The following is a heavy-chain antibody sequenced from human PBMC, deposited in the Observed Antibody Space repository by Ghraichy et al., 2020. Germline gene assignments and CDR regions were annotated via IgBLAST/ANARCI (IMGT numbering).Heavy chain of an antibody. Sequence: ASVKVSSKTSGYTFTSYDINWVRQATGQGLEWMGWMNPNSGNTGYAQKFQGRVTMTKNTSISTAYMELSSLRSEDAAIYYCARPRDCTNGVCYPDFDYWGQGTLVTVSS. CDR2: MNPNSGNT. D-gene: IGHD2-8*01. J-gene: IGHJ4*02. V-gene: IGHV1-8*01. CDR3: ARPRDCTNGVCYPDFDY. CDR1: GYTFTSYD.